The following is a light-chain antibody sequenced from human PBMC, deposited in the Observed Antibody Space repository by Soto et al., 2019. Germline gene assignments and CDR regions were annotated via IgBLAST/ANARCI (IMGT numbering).Light chain of an antibody. V-gene: IGKV1-5*03. CDR3: QQYNSYST. Sequence: DIQMTQSPSTLSASVGDRVTITCRASQNINNWLAWYQQKPGKAPKLLIYQASNLENGVPSRFNGSRSGTEFTLTITSLQPDDLATYYCQQYNSYSTFGQGTKLEIK. J-gene: IGKJ2*01. CDR1: QNINNW. CDR2: QAS.